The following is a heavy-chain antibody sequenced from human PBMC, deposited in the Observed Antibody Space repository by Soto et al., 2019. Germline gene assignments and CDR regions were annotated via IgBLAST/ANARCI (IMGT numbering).Heavy chain of an antibody. Sequence: SLRLSCVASGLTFSNYWIHWVRQAPGKGLVWVSRINGDGSSTNYADSVKGQFTISRDNAKNTVYLQMNSLRVEDTAVYYCARGARNYYYFDCWGQGTLVTAPQ. D-gene: IGHD1-7*01. CDR2: INGDGSST. CDR3: ARGARNYYYFDC. J-gene: IGHJ4*02. V-gene: IGHV3-74*01. CDR1: GLTFSNYW.